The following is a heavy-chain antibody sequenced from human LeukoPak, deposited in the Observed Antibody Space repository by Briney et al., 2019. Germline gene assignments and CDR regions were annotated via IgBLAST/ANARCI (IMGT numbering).Heavy chain of an antibody. Sequence: NPGGSLRLSCAASGFTFSDYYMSWIRQAPGKGLEWVSYISSSGSTIYYADSVKGRFTISRDNAKNSLYLQMNSLRAEDTAVYYCARVRGGHGGVVPAAKQVHYYYYYMDVWGKGTTVTVSS. J-gene: IGHJ6*03. V-gene: IGHV3-11*01. CDR1: GFTFSDYY. D-gene: IGHD2-2*01. CDR2: ISSSGSTI. CDR3: ARVRGGHGGVVPAAKQVHYYYYYMDV.